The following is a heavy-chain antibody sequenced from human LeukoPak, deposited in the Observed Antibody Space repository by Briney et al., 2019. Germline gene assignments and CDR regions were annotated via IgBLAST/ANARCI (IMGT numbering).Heavy chain of an antibody. V-gene: IGHV4-39*01. CDR3: ARHRERSSGFLRGFRIENWFDP. Sequence: PSETLSLTCTVSGGSISSSNYYWAWIRQPPGKGLEWIGNIQYSGSTYYNASLNSRITMSIDTSKNQFSLKLSPVTAADTAVYYCARHRERSSGFLRGFRIENWFDPWGQGTLVTVSS. D-gene: IGHD6-19*01. CDR1: GGSISSSNYY. J-gene: IGHJ5*02. CDR2: IQYSGST.